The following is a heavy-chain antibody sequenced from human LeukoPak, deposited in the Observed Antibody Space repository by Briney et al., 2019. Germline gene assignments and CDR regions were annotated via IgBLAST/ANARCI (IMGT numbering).Heavy chain of an antibody. Sequence: PGGSLRLSCAASGFTFSSYGMHWVRQAPGKGLEWVAVISYDGSNKYYADSVKGRFTISRDNSKNTLYLQMNSLRAEDTAVYYCAKPGGGLQYFDYWGQGALVTVSS. CDR1: GFTFSSYG. CDR3: AKPGGGLQYFDY. D-gene: IGHD2-15*01. CDR2: ISYDGSNK. V-gene: IGHV3-30*18. J-gene: IGHJ4*02.